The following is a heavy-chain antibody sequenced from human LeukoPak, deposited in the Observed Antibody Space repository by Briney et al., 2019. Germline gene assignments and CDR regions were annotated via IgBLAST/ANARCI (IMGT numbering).Heavy chain of an antibody. Sequence: PSETLSLTCAVSGYSISSGHYWGWFRQPPGKGLEWLASIYHDGNTYYNPSLRSRVTISLDTANNLFSLQLTSVAAADTAMYYCARATLAGYTRGWSLGASDIWGQGTKVTVSP. D-gene: IGHD6-19*01. CDR2: IYHDGNT. CDR3: ARATLAGYTRGWSLGASDI. CDR1: GYSISSGHY. V-gene: IGHV4-38-2*01. J-gene: IGHJ3*02.